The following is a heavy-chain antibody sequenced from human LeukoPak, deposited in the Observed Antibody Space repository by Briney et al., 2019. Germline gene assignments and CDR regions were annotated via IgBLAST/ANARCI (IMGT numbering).Heavy chain of an antibody. CDR1: GFTFSSYA. J-gene: IGHJ6*03. CDR2: ISYDGSNK. CDR3: ARDRAYYYYYMDV. V-gene: IGHV3-30*04. Sequence: PGGSLRLSCAASGFTFSSYAMHWVRQAPGKGLEWVAVISYDGSNKYYADSVKGRFTISRDNSKNTLYLQMNSLRAEDTAVYYCARDRAYYYYYMDVWGKGTTVTVSS.